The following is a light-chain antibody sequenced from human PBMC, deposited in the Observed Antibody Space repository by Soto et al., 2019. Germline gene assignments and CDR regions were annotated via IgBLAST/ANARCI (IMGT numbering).Light chain of an antibody. V-gene: IGLV2-23*02. Sequence: QSALTQPASVSGSPGQSITSSCTGASSDVGIYNLVSWYQQHPGKAPKVMIYEVSKRPSGVSNRFSGSKSGNTASLTISGLQADDEADYYCCSYAGSSTWVFGGGTKLTVL. CDR1: SSDVGIYNL. CDR3: CSYAGSSTWV. J-gene: IGLJ3*02. CDR2: EVS.